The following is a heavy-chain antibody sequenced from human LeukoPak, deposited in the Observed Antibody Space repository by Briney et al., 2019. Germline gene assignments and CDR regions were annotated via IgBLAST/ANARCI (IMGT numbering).Heavy chain of an antibody. CDR1: GGSISSSSYY. D-gene: IGHD3-3*01. CDR2: IYYSGST. CDR3: ARGLPWDFWSGPNWFDP. Sequence: SETLSLTCTVSGGSISSSSYYWGWIRQPPGKGPEWIGGIYYSGSTYYNPSLKSRVTISVDTSKNQFSLKLSSVTAADTAVYYCARGLPWDFWSGPNWFDPWGQGTLVTVSS. V-gene: IGHV4-39*07. J-gene: IGHJ5*02.